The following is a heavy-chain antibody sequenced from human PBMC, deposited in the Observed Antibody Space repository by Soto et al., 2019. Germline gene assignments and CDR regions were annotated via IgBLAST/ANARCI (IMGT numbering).Heavy chain of an antibody. CDR2: ISYDGSNK. CDR1: GFNFSSYG. CDR3: ARGRSSGWFFDF. D-gene: IGHD6-19*01. V-gene: IGHV3-30*03. J-gene: IGHJ4*02. Sequence: GGALRLSCAGSGFNFSSYGMHWVRQAPGKGLEWVAVISYDGSNKYYADSVKGRFTISRDNSKNTLYLQMNSLRAEDTAVYDGARGRSSGWFFDFWGPGILVPVSS.